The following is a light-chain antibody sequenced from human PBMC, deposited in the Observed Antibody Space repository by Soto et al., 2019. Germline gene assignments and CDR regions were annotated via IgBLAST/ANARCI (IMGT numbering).Light chain of an antibody. CDR1: QGIGDT. J-gene: IGKJ4*01. CDR2: DTS. CDR3: QPYNNWPLT. V-gene: IGKV3-15*01. Sequence: EVVMRQSPATLSVSPGAGATLSCRASQGIGDTLAWYQHKPGQTPRLLIYDTSTRATGVPTRFSGSRSGAAGTLTIHSLQSEDGAVYYGQPYNNWPLTFGGGTKVDIK.